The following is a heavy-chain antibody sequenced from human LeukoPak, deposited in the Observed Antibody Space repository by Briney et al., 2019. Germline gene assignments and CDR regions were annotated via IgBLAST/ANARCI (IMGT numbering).Heavy chain of an antibody. J-gene: IGHJ4*02. V-gene: IGHV3-21*01. CDR1: GFTFSSYS. CDR2: ISSSSSYI. D-gene: IGHD3-10*01. Sequence: GGSLRLSCAASGFTFSSYSMTWVRQAPGKGLEWVSSISSSSSYIYYADSVKGRFTISRDNAKNSLYLQMNSLRAEDTAVYYCARNAEVGSSFDYWGQGTLVTVSS. CDR3: ARNAEVGSSFDY.